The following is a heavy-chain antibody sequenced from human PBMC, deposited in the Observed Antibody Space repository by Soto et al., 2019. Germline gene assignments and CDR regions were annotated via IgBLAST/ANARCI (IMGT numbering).Heavy chain of an antibody. J-gene: IGHJ5*02. CDR3: ARVYYDILAGYYRSSFDP. D-gene: IGHD3-9*01. CDR1: GYTFSSYG. V-gene: IGHV1-18*01. Sequence: ASVKVSCKASGYTFSSYGISWVRQAPGQGLEWMGWITTYNGYTNYAQRLQGRVTMTTDTSTSTAYMELRSLRSDDTAVYYCARVYYDILAGYYRSSFDPWGQGTLVTVSS. CDR2: ITTYNGYT.